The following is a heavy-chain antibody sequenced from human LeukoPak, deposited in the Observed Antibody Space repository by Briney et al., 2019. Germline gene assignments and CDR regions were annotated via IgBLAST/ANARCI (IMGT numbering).Heavy chain of an antibody. CDR3: ARDPDSSGWTYFDY. CDR2: ISYDGSNK. D-gene: IGHD6-19*01. V-gene: IGHV3-30-3*01. CDR1: GFTFSNYA. J-gene: IGHJ4*02. Sequence: PGGSLRLSCAASGFTFSNYAMHWVRQAPGKGLEWVAVISYDGSNKYYADSVKGRFTISRDNSKNTLYLQMNSLRAEDTAVYYCARDPDSSGWTYFDYWGQGTLVTVSS.